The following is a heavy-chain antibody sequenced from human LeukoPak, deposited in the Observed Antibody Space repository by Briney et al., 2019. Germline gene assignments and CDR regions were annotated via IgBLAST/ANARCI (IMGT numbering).Heavy chain of an antibody. J-gene: IGHJ6*02. CDR2: IIPILGIA. CDR3: ARDGDYGDPSGMDV. Sequence: KVSCKASGGTFSSYTISWGRQAPGQGLGWMGRIIPILGIANYSQKFEGRVTITADKSTSTAYMELSSLRSEDTAVYYCARDGDYGDPSGMDVWGQGTTVTVSS. D-gene: IGHD4-17*01. CDR1: GGTFSSYT. V-gene: IGHV1-69*04.